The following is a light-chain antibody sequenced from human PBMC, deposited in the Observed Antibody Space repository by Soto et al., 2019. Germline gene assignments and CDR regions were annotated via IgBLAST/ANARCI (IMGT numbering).Light chain of an antibody. CDR2: GAS. CDR1: QSVGTT. V-gene: IGKV3-15*01. Sequence: EIVMTQSPATLSLSPGEGATLSCRASQSVGTTLAWYQQKPGQAPRLLIFGASTRVTGVPARFSGSGSGTEFTLTISGLQPDDFATYYCQQYNSYSPWTFGPGTKVDIK. CDR3: QQYNSYSPWT. J-gene: IGKJ1*01.